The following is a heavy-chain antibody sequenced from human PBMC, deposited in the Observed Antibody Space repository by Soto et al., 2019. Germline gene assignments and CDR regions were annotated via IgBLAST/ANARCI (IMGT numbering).Heavy chain of an antibody. CDR3: AREGIQSRGADDAFDI. J-gene: IGHJ3*02. Sequence: GASVKVSCKASGGTFSSYAISWVRQAPGQGLEWMGGIIPIFGTANYAQKFQGRVTITADESTSTAYMELSSLRSEDTAVYYCAREGIQSRGADDAFDIWGQGTMVTVSS. CDR1: GGTFSSYA. CDR2: IIPIFGTA. V-gene: IGHV1-69*13.